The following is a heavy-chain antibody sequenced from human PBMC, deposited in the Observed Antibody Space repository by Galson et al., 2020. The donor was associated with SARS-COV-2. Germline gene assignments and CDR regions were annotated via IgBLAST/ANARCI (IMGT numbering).Heavy chain of an antibody. CDR2: ISYDGSNQ. J-gene: IGHJ6*03. Sequence: PGGSLRLSCAASGFRFSSYPMHWVRQAPGKGLEWLAFISYDGSNQYYADSVKGRFTIARDNPKNTLYLLMNSLRPDDTASFYCARVGWPNDNYFYMDVWGKGTTVTVSS. CDR1: GFRFSSYP. V-gene: IGHV3-30*01. CDR3: ARVGWPNDNYFYMDV. D-gene: IGHD2-8*01.